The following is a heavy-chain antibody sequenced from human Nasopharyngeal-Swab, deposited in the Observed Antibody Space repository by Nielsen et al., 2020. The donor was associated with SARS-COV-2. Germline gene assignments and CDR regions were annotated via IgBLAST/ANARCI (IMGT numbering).Heavy chain of an antibody. CDR1: GGSISSGGYY. Sequence: SETLSLTCTVSGGSISSGGYYWSWIRQHPGKGLEWIGYIYYSGSTYYNPSLKSRVTISVDTSKNQFSLKLSSVTAADTAVYYCAVATRRGWHYYYSMDVWGQGTTVTVSS. CDR3: AVATRRGWHYYYSMDV. V-gene: IGHV4-31*03. D-gene: IGHD6-6*01. CDR2: IYYSGST. J-gene: IGHJ6*02.